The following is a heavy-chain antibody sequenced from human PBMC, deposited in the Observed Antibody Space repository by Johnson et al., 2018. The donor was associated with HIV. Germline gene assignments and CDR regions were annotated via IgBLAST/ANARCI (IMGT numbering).Heavy chain of an antibody. J-gene: IGHJ3*01. V-gene: IGHV3-30*03. Sequence: QVQLVESGGGVVQPGRSLRLSCAASGFTLSSYGMHWVRQAPGKGLEWVAVISYDGSNKYYADSGKGRFTISRNNSKNTLYLQMNSLGAGEQALYYCARDGPRGSYGAFYFWGQGTMVTVSS. D-gene: IGHD1-26*01. CDR1: GFTLSSYG. CDR3: ARDGPRGSYGAFYF. CDR2: ISYDGSNK.